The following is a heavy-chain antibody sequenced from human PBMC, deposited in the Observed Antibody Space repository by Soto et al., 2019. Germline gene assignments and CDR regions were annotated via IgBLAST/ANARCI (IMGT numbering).Heavy chain of an antibody. Sequence: GGSLRLSCAASGFTFSDYYMSWIRQAPGKGLEWVSYISSSGSTIYYADSVKGRFTTSRDNAKNSLYLQMNSLRAEDTAVYYCARQEDVVDLFDYWGQGTLVTVSS. D-gene: IGHD2-15*01. CDR1: GFTFSDYY. J-gene: IGHJ4*02. V-gene: IGHV3-11*01. CDR2: ISSSGSTI. CDR3: ARQEDVVDLFDY.